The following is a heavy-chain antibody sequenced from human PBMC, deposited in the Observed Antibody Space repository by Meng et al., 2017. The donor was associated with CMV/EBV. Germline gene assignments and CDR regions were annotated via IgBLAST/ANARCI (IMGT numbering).Heavy chain of an antibody. CDR1: GVTFSSYA. Sequence: SVKVSCKASGVTFSSYAISWVRQAPGQGLEWMGGIIPIFGTANYAQKFQGRVTITTDESTSTAYMELSSLRSEDTAVYYCARAWEYNWNSGRSDAFDIWGQGTMVTVSS. V-gene: IGHV1-69*05. D-gene: IGHD1-7*01. CDR3: ARAWEYNWNSGRSDAFDI. CDR2: IIPIFGTA. J-gene: IGHJ3*02.